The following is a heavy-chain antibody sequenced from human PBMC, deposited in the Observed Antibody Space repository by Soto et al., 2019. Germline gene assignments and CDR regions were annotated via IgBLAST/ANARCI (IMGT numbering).Heavy chain of an antibody. D-gene: IGHD3-22*01. Sequence: QVQLVQSGAEVKKPGSSVTVSCKASGGTFSSYTISWVRQAPGQGLEWMGRIIPILGIANYAQKFQGRVTITADKSTSTAYMELSSLRSEDTAVYYCARVRVVSDSSGYDAFDIWGQGTMVTVSS. CDR1: GGTFSSYT. V-gene: IGHV1-69*02. CDR3: ARVRVVSDSSGYDAFDI. CDR2: IIPILGIA. J-gene: IGHJ3*02.